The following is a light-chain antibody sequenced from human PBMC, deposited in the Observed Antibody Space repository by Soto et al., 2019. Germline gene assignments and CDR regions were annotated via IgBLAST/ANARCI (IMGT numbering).Light chain of an antibody. Sequence: ETVMKQSPATLSVSPEERATLSCRASQSVSNKLAWYQQKPGQVPRLLIYDTSTRATGIPARFSGSRSGTDFTLTISSVEPEDFAMYYWHQRNQFGQGTRLEI. V-gene: IGKV3D-11*03. CDR3: HQRNQ. CDR1: QSVSNK. CDR2: DTS. J-gene: IGKJ5*01.